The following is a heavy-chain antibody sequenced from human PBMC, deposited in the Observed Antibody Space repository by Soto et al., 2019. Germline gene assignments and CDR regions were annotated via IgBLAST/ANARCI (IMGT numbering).Heavy chain of an antibody. J-gene: IGHJ6*02. Sequence: ASVKVSCKASGYTFTGYYMHWVRQAPGQGLEWMGWINPNSGGTNYAQKFQGWVTMTRDTSISTAYMELSRLRSDDTAVYYCARDRRSIAVAGLYYYYYGMDVWG. CDR2: INPNSGGT. CDR1: GYTFTGYY. D-gene: IGHD6-19*01. V-gene: IGHV1-2*04. CDR3: ARDRRSIAVAGLYYYYYGMDV.